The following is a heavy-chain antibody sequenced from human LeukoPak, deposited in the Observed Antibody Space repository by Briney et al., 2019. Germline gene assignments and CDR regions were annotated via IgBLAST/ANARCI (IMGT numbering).Heavy chain of an antibody. CDR3: VRGTNDWTGIDY. CDR2: INPDGTST. J-gene: IGHJ4*02. CDR1: GFSFSNYW. Sequence: PGGSLRLSCAASGFSFSNYWMHWVRQAPGQGLVWVSRINPDGTSTNYADSVKGRFTISRDNAWNTLYLQMSSPRVEDTAIYYCVRGTNDWTGIDYWGQGTLVTVSS. V-gene: IGHV3-74*01. D-gene: IGHD2-8*01.